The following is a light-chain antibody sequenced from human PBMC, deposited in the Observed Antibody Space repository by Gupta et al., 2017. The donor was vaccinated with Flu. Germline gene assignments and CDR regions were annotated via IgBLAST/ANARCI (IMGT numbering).Light chain of an antibody. CDR2: DDS. CDR1: NIGTQN. J-gene: IGLJ1*01. Sequence: SYVLTQPPSVSVAPGQTATITCERNNIGTQNVHWYQQKPGQAPVLVVYDDSDRPSGIPDRISGSNSGNTAKLTISRVEAGDEADYDCQVWDSSSDHPYVFGTGTRVTVL. V-gene: IGLV3-21*02. CDR3: QVWDSSSDHPYV.